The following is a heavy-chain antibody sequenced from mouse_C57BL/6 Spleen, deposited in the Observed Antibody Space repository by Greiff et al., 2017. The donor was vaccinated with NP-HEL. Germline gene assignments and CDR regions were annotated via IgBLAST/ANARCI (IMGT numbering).Heavy chain of an antibody. CDR3: TTFRFITTVVAESYDY. V-gene: IGHV14-1*01. Sequence: VQLQQSGAELVRPGASVKLSCTASGFNITDYYMHWVKQRPEQGLEWIGRIDPEDGDTEYAPKFQGKATMTADTSSNTAYLQLSSLTSEDTAVYYCTTFRFITTVVAESYDYWGKGTTLTVSS. D-gene: IGHD1-1*01. CDR2: IDPEDGDT. J-gene: IGHJ2*01. CDR1: GFNITDYY.